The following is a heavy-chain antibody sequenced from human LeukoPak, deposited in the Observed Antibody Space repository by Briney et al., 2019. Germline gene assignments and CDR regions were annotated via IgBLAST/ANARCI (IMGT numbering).Heavy chain of an antibody. CDR2: INHSGST. CDR1: GGSFSGYY. D-gene: IGHD3-22*01. CDR3: SYYYDSRTPGSAFDI. J-gene: IGHJ3*02. V-gene: IGHV4-34*01. Sequence: SETLSLTCAVYGGSFSGYYWSWVHQPPGKGLEWIGEINHSGSTNYNPSLKSRVTISVDTSKNQFSLKLSSVTAADTAVYYCSYYYDSRTPGSAFDIWGQGTMVTVSS.